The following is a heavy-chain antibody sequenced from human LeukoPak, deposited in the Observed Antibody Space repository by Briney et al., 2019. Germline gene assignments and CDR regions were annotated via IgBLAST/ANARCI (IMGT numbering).Heavy chain of an antibody. D-gene: IGHD2-2*01. V-gene: IGHV3-21*01. CDR1: GCTFSSYS. J-gene: IGHJ3*02. CDR3: AREYQQYDAFDI. CDR2: ISSSSSYI. Sequence: GGSLSLSCAASGCTFSSYSMNWVRKAPGKGLEWVSSISSSSSYIYYADSVKGRFTISRDNAKNSLYLQMNSLRAEDTAVYYCAREYQQYDAFDIWGQGTMVTVSS.